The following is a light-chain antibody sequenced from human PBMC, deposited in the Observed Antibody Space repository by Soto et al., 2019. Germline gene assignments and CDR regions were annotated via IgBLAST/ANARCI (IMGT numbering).Light chain of an antibody. CDR3: QQRSNWPPFT. CDR2: DAS. CDR1: RSVSSY. J-gene: IGKJ3*01. V-gene: IGKV3-11*01. Sequence: EIVLTQSPATLSLSPGERATLSCRASRSVSSYLAWYQQKPGQAPRLLIYDASNRATGIPARFSGSGSGTDFTLTISRLEPEVFAVYYCQQRSNWPPFTFGPGTKVDIK.